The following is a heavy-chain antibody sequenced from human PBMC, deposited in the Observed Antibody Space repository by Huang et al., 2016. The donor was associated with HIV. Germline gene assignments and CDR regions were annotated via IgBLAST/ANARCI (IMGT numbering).Heavy chain of an antibody. CDR2: INPNGNI. CDR1: GGAFRGSS. Sequence: QVQLKQWGAGLLKPSETLSLTCAVYGGAFRGSSWPWICQFPEKGLAWIGSINPNGNIIDNPSLSARVTISTDTSKNHFSLHLTSVTAADTARYYCARGFNYYASDNLGVYYFDSWGLGTLVTVSP. CDR3: ARGFNYYASDNLGVYYFDS. J-gene: IGHJ4*02. D-gene: IGHD3-10*01. V-gene: IGHV4-34*02.